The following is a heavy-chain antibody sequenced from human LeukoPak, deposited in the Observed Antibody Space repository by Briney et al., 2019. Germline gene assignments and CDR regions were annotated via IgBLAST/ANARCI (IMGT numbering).Heavy chain of an antibody. Sequence: SETLSLTCTVSGGSISSSNYYWGWIRQPPGKGLEWIGSIYYSGSTYYNPSLKSRGTISVDTSKNQFSLKLSSVTAADMAVYYCARSRKNDCTSTSCYTDYWGQGTLVTLSS. V-gene: IGHV4-39*01. CDR2: IYYSGST. CDR3: ARSRKNDCTSTSCYTDY. D-gene: IGHD2-2*02. CDR1: GGSISSSNYY. J-gene: IGHJ4*02.